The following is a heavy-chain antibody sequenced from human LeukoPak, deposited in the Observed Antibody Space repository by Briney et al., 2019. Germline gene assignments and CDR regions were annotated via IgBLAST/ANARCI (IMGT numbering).Heavy chain of an antibody. J-gene: IGHJ5*02. CDR3: ARGYCSSTSCYSAPPGSYSGYNWFDP. Sequence: ASVKVSCKASGGTFSSYAISWVRQAPGQGLEWMGGIIPIFGTANYAQKFQGRVTITADESTSTAYMELSSLRSEDTAVYYCARGYCSSTSCYSAPPGSYSGYNWFDPWGQGTLVTVSS. D-gene: IGHD2-2*01. V-gene: IGHV1-69*13. CDR2: IIPIFGTA. CDR1: GGTFSSYA.